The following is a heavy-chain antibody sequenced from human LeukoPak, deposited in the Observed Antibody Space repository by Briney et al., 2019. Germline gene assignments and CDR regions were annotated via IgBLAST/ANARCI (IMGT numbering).Heavy chain of an antibody. CDR3: AREGRHYYDSSGYLFGAFDI. Sequence: SETLSLTCTVSGGSISSYYWSWIRQPPGKGLEWIGYIYTSGSTNYNPSLKSRVTMSVDTSKNQFSLKLSSVTAADTAVYYCAREGRHYYDSSGYLFGAFDIWGQGTMVTVSS. D-gene: IGHD3-22*01. CDR2: IYTSGST. V-gene: IGHV4-4*08. J-gene: IGHJ3*02. CDR1: GGSISSYY.